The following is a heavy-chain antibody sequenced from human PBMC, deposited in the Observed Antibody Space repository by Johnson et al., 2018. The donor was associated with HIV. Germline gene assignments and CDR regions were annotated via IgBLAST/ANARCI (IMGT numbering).Heavy chain of an antibody. CDR3: ARRCSSSSCSHGAFDI. CDR1: GFTVSSNY. Sequence: VQLVESGGGLVQPGGSLRLSCAASGFTVSSNYMSWVRQAPGKGLEWVSVLYSDGRTYYADSVKGRFTISRDGSKNTLFLQMNSLRAEDTAVYYCARRCSSSSCSHGAFDIWGQGTVVTVSS. D-gene: IGHD2-2*01. J-gene: IGHJ3*02. V-gene: IGHV3-66*04. CDR2: LYSDGRT.